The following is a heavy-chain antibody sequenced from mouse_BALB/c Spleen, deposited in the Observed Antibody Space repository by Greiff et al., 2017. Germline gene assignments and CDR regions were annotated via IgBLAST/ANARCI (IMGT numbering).Heavy chain of an antibody. J-gene: IGHJ2*01. CDR2: ISSGSSTI. Sequence: EVKLVESGGGLVQPGGSRKLSCAASGFTFSSFGMHWVRQAPEKGLEWVAYISSGSSTIYYADTVKGRFTISRDNPKNTLFLQMTSLRSEDTAMYYCARCYYGSSYDYWGQGTTLTVSS. V-gene: IGHV5-17*02. D-gene: IGHD1-1*01. CDR1: GFTFSSFG. CDR3: ARCYYGSSYDY.